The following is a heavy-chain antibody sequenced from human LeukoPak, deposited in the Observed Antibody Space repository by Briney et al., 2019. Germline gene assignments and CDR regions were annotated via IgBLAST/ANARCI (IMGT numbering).Heavy chain of an antibody. J-gene: IGHJ4*02. CDR2: IYYSGST. CDR1: GGSISSSSYY. CDR3: ARLNGWYFDC. V-gene: IGHV4-39*01. D-gene: IGHD6-19*01. Sequence: PSETLSLTCTVSGGSISSSSYYWGWIRQPPGKGLEWIGSIYYSGSTYYNPSLKSRVTISVDTSKNQFSLKLSSVTAADTAVYYCARLNGWYFDCWGQGTLVTVSS.